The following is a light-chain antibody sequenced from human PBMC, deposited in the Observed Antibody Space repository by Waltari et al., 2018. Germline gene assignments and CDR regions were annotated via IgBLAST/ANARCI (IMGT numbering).Light chain of an antibody. Sequence: DIQLTQSPSFLSASLGDRVTITCRASQGISSFLAWYQQKPGKAPKLLIFAAYTLQSGVPSRFSGSGSGTEFTLTISSLQPEDFATYYCQQLNSFPYTFGQGTKLEIK. CDR2: AAY. V-gene: IGKV1-9*01. CDR3: QQLNSFPYT. CDR1: QGISSF. J-gene: IGKJ2*01.